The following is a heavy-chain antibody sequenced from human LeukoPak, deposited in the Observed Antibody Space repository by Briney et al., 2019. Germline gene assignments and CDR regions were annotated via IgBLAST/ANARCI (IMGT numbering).Heavy chain of an antibody. D-gene: IGHD3-3*01. J-gene: IGHJ6*03. Sequence: SETLSLTCTVSGGSISSSSYYWGWIRQPPGKGLEWIGSIYYSGSTYYDPSLKSRVTISVDASKYQLSLKLSSVTAADTAVYYCARQFGSGYWYYYYMDVWGKGTTVTVSS. V-gene: IGHV4-39*01. CDR2: IYYSGST. CDR3: ARQFGSGYWYYYYMDV. CDR1: GGSISSSSYY.